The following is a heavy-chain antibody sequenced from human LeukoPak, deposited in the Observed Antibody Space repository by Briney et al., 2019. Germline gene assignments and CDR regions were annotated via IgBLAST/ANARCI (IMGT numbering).Heavy chain of an antibody. V-gene: IGHV3-33*08. J-gene: IGHJ5*02. CDR2: IWYDGSNK. Sequence: GSLRLSCAASGFTFSSYAMSWVRQAPGKGLEWVAVIWYDGSNKYYADSVKGRFTISRDNSKNTLYLQMNSLRAEDTAVYYCARAGRYCSSTSCYRRGFWFDPWGQGTLVTVSS. D-gene: IGHD2-2*02. CDR3: ARAGRYCSSTSCYRRGFWFDP. CDR1: GFTFSSYA.